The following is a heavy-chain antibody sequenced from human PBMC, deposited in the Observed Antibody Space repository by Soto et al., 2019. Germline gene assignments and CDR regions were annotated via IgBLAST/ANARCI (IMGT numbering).Heavy chain of an antibody. Sequence: GGSLRLSCEASGFIFSTYGIHWVRQAPGKGLEWVAVIWYDGSNKYYADSVKGRFTISRDNSKNTLYLQMNSLRAEDTAVYYCARAVGPFDYWGQGTLVTVS. CDR1: GFIFSTYG. J-gene: IGHJ4*02. V-gene: IGHV3-33*01. CDR3: ARAVGPFDY. CDR2: IWYDGSNK. D-gene: IGHD1-26*01.